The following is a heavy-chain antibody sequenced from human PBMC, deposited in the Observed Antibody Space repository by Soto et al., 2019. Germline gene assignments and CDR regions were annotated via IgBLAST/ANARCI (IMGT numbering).Heavy chain of an antibody. J-gene: IGHJ4*02. Sequence: GGSLRLSCAASGVTFSSYAMSWVRQAPGKGLEWVSAISGSGGSTYYADSVKGRFTISRDNSKNTLYLQMNSLRAEDTAVYYCAKDPITMIVSYYFDYWGQGTLVTSPQ. CDR3: AKDPITMIVSYYFDY. D-gene: IGHD3-22*01. V-gene: IGHV3-23*01. CDR1: GVTFSSYA. CDR2: ISGSGGST.